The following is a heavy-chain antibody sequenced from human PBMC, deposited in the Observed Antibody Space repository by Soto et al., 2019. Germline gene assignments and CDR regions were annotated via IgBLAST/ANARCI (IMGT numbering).Heavy chain of an antibody. D-gene: IGHD3-9*01. CDR1: GGSISSGGYY. V-gene: IGHV4-39*07. CDR3: ARGFSPERKTYYDILTGNRKPYYYYGMDV. CDR2: INHSGST. J-gene: IGHJ6*02. Sequence: PAETLSLTCTVSGGSISSGGYYWSWIRQHPGKGLEWIGEINHSGSTNYNPSLKSRVTISVDTSKNQFSLKLSSVTAADTAVYYCARGFSPERKTYYDILTGNRKPYYYYGMDVWGQGTTVTVSS.